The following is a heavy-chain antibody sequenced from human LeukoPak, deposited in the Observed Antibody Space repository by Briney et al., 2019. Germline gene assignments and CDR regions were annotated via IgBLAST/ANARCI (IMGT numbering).Heavy chain of an antibody. D-gene: IGHD3-10*01. CDR2: ISYSVST. CDR1: GVSISSSSSDYY. Sequence: SDTLSLTCTVSGVSISSSSSDYYWGWVRQPPGKGLEWIGSISYSVSTYYNPSLKSRVTISVDTSKNQFSLKLSSVTAADTAVYYCARDPYYYGSGSYYKRGYYYYYYGMDVWGQGTTVTVSS. CDR3: ARDPYYYGSGSYYKRGYYYYYYGMDV. J-gene: IGHJ6*02. V-gene: IGHV4-39*07.